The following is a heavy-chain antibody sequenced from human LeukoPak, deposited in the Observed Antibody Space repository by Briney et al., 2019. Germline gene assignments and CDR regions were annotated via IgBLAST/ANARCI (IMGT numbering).Heavy chain of an antibody. D-gene: IGHD3-9*01. V-gene: IGHV3-74*01. CDR1: GFTFSTYW. J-gene: IGHJ4*02. CDR3: TRDFDAATGY. CDR2: ISPDGSAT. Sequence: GGSLRLSCGASGFTFSTYWMHWVRQAPGKGLVWVSRISPDGSATGYADSVRGRLTISRDNAKNTLYLQMNSLRAEDTAVYYCTRDFDAATGYWGQGTLVTVSS.